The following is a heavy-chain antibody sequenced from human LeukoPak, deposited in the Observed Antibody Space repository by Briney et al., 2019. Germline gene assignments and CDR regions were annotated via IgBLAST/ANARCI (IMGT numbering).Heavy chain of an antibody. V-gene: IGHV1-69*04. CDR1: GGTFSSYA. Sequence: SVKVSCKASGGTFSSYAISWVRQAPGQGLEWMGRIIPILGIANYAQKFQGRVTITADKSTSTAYMELSSLRSEDTAVYYCAVRSYPYYFDYWGQGTLVTVSS. D-gene: IGHD1-26*01. J-gene: IGHJ4*02. CDR3: AVRSYPYYFDY. CDR2: IIPILGIA.